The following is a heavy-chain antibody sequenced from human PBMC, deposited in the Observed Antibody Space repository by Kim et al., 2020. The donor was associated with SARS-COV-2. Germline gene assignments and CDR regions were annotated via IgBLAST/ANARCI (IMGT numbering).Heavy chain of an antibody. J-gene: IGHJ6*03. CDR2: ISSSSSYI. CDR3: ARVGEQMLYYYYYMDV. CDR1: GFTFSSYS. V-gene: IGHV3-21*01. Sequence: GGSLRLSCAASGFTFSSYSRNWVRQAPGKGLEWVSSISSSSSYIYYADSVKGRFTISRDNAKNSLYLQMNSLRAEDTAVYYCARVGEQMLYYYYYMDVWGKGTTVTVSS. D-gene: IGHD2-8*01.